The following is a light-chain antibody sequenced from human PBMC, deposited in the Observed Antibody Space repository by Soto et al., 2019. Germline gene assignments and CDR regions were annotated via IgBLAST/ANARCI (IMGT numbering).Light chain of an antibody. CDR1: QSLSSTY. CDR2: GTS. Sequence: EIVLTQSPGTLSLSPGERATLSCRASQSLSSTYLAWYQQKPGQAPRLFIYGTSTRATGIPDRFSGSGSGTDFTLTISRLEPEDFAVYFCQQYDRSLYTFGQGTKLEIK. CDR3: QQYDRSLYT. V-gene: IGKV3-20*01. J-gene: IGKJ2*01.